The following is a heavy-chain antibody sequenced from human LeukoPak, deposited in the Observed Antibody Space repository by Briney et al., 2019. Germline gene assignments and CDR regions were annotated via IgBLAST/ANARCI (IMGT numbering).Heavy chain of an antibody. V-gene: IGHV4-59*08. CDR1: GGSISSYY. D-gene: IGHD3-22*01. J-gene: IGHJ3*02. CDR3: ARHLPTYYYDSSGYYPVAFDI. Sequence: SVTLSLTCTVSGGSISSYYWSWIRQPPGKGLEWIGYIYYSGSTNYNPSLKSRVTISVDTSKNQFSLKLSSVTAADTAVYYCARHLPTYYYDSSGYYPVAFDIWGRGTMVTVSS. CDR2: IYYSGST.